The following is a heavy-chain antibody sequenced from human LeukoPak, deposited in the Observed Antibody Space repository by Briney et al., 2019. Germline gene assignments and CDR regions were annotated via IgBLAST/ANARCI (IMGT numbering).Heavy chain of an antibody. CDR2: ISSSSSYT. Sequence: GGSLRLSCAASGFTFSSYSMNWVRQAPGQGLEWVSSISSSSSYTYYADSVKGRFTISRDNAKNSLYLQMNSLRAEDTAVYYCARLFGITMVRGYAFDIWGQGTMVTVSS. CDR3: ARLFGITMVRGYAFDI. CDR1: GFTFSSYS. V-gene: IGHV3-21*01. J-gene: IGHJ3*02. D-gene: IGHD3-10*01.